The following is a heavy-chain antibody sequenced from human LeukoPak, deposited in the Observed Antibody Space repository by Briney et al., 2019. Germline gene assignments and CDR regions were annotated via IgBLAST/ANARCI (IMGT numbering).Heavy chain of an antibody. CDR1: GFTFSSYA. CDR2: ISYDGSNK. J-gene: IGHJ4*02. V-gene: IGHV3-30-3*01. Sequence: GGSLRHSCAASGFTFSSYAMHWVRQAPGKGLEWVAVISYDGSNKYYADSVKGRFTISRDNSKNTLYLQMNSLRAEDTAVYYCARVPRWLQLTALIDYWGQGTLVTVSS. CDR3: ARVPRWLQLTALIDY. D-gene: IGHD5-24*01.